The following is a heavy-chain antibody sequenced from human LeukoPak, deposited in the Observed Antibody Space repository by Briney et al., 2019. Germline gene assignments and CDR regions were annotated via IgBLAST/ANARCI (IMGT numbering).Heavy chain of an antibody. V-gene: IGHV4-61*02. D-gene: IGHD1-20*01. CDR3: ARDSGITGTPDY. CDR2: IYTSGST. J-gene: IGHJ4*02. CDR1: GGSISSGSYY. Sequence: SETLSRTCTVSGGSISSGSYYWSWIRQPAGKGLEWIGRIYTSGSTNYNPSLKSRVTISVDTSKSQFSLKLSSVTAADTAVYYCARDSGITGTPDYWGQGTLVTVSS.